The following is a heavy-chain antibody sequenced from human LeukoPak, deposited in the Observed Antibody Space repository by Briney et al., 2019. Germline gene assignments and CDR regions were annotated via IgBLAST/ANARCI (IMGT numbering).Heavy chain of an antibody. CDR2: IRYDGSNK. Sequence: GGSLRLSCAASGFTFSTYGMHWVRQAPGKGLEWVAFIRYDGSNKYYADSVKGRFTISRDNSKNTLFLQMNSLRAEDTAEYYCAKNPMIRGVIITRSLYFDYWGQGTLVTVSS. CDR1: GFTFSTYG. J-gene: IGHJ4*02. CDR3: AKNPMIRGVIITRSLYFDY. D-gene: IGHD3-10*01. V-gene: IGHV3-30*02.